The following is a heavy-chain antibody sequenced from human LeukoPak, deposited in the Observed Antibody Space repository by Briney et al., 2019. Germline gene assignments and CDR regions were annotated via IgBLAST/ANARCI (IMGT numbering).Heavy chain of an antibody. J-gene: IGHJ4*02. D-gene: IGHD5-18*01. Sequence: PGGSLRLSCAVSGFTLTSNWIHWVRQAPGQGLVWVSRINGSGTSYADSVKGRFTISKDDAKNTVYLQMNSLRAEDTAVYYCARPPGDTAMVLYYFDYWGQGTLVTVSS. CDR1: GFTLTSNW. CDR2: INGSGT. V-gene: IGHV3-74*01. CDR3: ARPPGDTAMVLYYFDY.